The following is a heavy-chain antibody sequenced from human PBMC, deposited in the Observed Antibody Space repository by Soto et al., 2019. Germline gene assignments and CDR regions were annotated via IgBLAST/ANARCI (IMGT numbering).Heavy chain of an antibody. V-gene: IGHV3-21*01. CDR2: ISSSSSYI. Sequence: PGGSLRVSWAASGFTFSSYSMNWVRQAPGKGLEWVSSISSSSSYIYYADSVKGRFTISRDNAKNSLYLQMNSLRAEDTAVYYCAGGLNAREGIAVADSGGDYYYYMDVWGKGTTVTVSS. CDR1: GFTFSSYS. J-gene: IGHJ6*03. D-gene: IGHD6-19*01. CDR3: AGGLNAREGIAVADSGGDYYYYMDV.